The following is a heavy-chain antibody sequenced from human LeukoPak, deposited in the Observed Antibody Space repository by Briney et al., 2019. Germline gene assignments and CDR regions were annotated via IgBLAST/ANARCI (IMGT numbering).Heavy chain of an antibody. CDR2: VGISSGNT. J-gene: IGHJ4*01. V-gene: IGHV3-48*01. Sequence: PGGSLRLYCGASGFTFSDYSMNWVRQAPGKGLEWISYVGISSGNTKSAASVKGRFTISGDSAKYSVFLQMNNLRVEDTAVYYCARDHRYAFDNWGHGTLVTVSS. D-gene: IGHD5-12*01. CDR1: GFTFSDYS. CDR3: ARDHRYAFDN.